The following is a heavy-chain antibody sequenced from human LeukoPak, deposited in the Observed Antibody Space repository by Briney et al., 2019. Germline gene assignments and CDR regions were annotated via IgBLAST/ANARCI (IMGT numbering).Heavy chain of an antibody. Sequence: PSETLSLTCTVSGGSISSSSYYWGWIRQPPGKGLEWIGYIYHTGSTYYKPSLKSRVTISVDTSKNQFSLRLSSVTAADTAVYYCARLQYCSGTSCYWFDPWGQGTLVTVSS. CDR1: GGSISSSSYY. D-gene: IGHD2-2*01. V-gene: IGHV4-39*07. CDR3: ARLQYCSGTSCYWFDP. J-gene: IGHJ5*02. CDR2: IYHTGST.